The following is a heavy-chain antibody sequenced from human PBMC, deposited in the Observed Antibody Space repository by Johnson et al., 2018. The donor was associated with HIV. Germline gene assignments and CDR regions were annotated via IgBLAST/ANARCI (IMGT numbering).Heavy chain of an antibody. D-gene: IGHD2/OR15-2a*01. CDR2: INSDGSST. Sequence: VQLVESGGGLVQPGGSLRLSCAASGITFSSYWMHWVRQAPGKGLVWVSRINSDGSSTSYADSVKGRFTISRDNAKNTLYLQMNSLRAEDTAVYYCTTGAFHAYDMWGQGTMVTVSS. CDR3: TTGAFHAYDM. CDR1: GITFSSYW. J-gene: IGHJ3*02. V-gene: IGHV3-74*02.